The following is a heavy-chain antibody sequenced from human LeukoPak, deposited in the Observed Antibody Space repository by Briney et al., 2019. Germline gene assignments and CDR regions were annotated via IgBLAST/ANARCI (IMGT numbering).Heavy chain of an antibody. CDR1: GFTFSDYG. CDR3: VRASGSFDY. D-gene: IGHD3-10*01. V-gene: IGHV3-33*01. Sequence: GGSLRLSCAASGFTFSDYGIHWVRQAPGKGLEWVAVIWSDGSNKYYADSVKGRFTISRDNSKKTLYLQMNSLRVEDTAVYYCVRASGSFDYWGQGTLVAVSS. J-gene: IGHJ4*02. CDR2: IWSDGSNK.